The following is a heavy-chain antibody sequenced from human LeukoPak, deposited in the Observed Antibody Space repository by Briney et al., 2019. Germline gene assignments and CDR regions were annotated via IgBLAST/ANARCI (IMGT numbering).Heavy chain of an antibody. Sequence: GGSLRLSCAASGFTFSSYWMHWVRQAPGKGLAWVSRISSDGSSTRYADSVKGRFTISRDNAKNTLFLQMNSLRAEDTAVYYCARDNNWNYPDYWGQGTLVTVSS. D-gene: IGHD1-7*01. V-gene: IGHV3-74*01. CDR3: ARDNNWNYPDY. J-gene: IGHJ4*02. CDR2: ISSDGSST. CDR1: GFTFSSYW.